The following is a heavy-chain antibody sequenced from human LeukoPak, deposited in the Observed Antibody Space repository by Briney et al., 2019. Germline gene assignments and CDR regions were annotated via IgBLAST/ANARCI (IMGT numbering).Heavy chain of an antibody. CDR1: GSSFTSYW. J-gene: IGHJ4*02. CDR2: IYPGDSDT. D-gene: IGHD3-22*01. CDR3: ARLENSFDSSGYYSPTFAFDY. V-gene: IGHV5-51*01. Sequence: GGSLQFSCQGSGSSFTSYWIGWVRQMPGKGLEWMGIIYPGDSDTRYSPSFQGQVTISADKSISTAYLQWSSLKASDTAMYYCARLENSFDSSGYYSPTFAFDYWGQGTLVTVSS.